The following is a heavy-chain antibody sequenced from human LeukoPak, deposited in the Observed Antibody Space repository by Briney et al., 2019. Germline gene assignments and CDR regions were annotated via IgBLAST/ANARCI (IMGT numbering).Heavy chain of an antibody. D-gene: IGHD6-6*01. CDR2: ISSRSNSI. V-gene: IGHV3-48*04. CDR3: AKGIGSIADGMDV. J-gene: IGHJ6*02. Sequence: GGSLRLSCAASGFTFSSFSMNWVRQAPGKGLEWVSYISSRSNSIYYADSVKGRFTISRDNAKNSLYPQMSSLRAEDTAVYYCAKGIGSIADGMDVWGQGTTVTISS. CDR1: GFTFSSFS.